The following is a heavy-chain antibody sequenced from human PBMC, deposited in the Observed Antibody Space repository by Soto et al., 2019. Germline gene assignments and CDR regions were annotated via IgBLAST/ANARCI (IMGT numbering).Heavy chain of an antibody. CDR1: GNTVGTYG. J-gene: IGHJ4*02. CDR2: ISAHNGNT. D-gene: IGHD1-1*01. V-gene: IGHV1-18*01. CDR3: ARGRYGDY. Sequence: QVQLMQSGTEVAKPGASVKVSCKTSGNTVGTYGITWVRQAPGQGLEWMGWISAHNGNTNYAQKLQGRVTVTRDTSTSTAYMELRNLRSDDTAVYYCARGRYGDYWGQGALVTVSS.